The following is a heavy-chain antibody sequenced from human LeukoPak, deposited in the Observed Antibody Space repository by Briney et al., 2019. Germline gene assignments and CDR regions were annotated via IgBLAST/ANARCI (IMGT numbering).Heavy chain of an antibody. J-gene: IGHJ4*02. Sequence: SETLSLTCTVSGGSISSSSYYWGWIRQPPGKGLEWIGSIYYSGGTYYNPSLKSRVTISVDTSKNQFSLKLSSVTAADTAVYYCARQQPTYWGQGTLVTVSS. CDR3: ARQQPTY. V-gene: IGHV4-39*01. CDR2: IYYSGGT. CDR1: GGSISSSSYY.